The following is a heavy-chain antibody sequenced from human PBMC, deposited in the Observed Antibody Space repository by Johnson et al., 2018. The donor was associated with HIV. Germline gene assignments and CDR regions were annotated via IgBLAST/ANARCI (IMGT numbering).Heavy chain of an antibody. Sequence: QVQLVESGGGVVQPGGSLRLSCAASGFTFTSYGMHWVRQAPGTGLEWVAFIRYDGSNKYYSDSVKGRFTISRDNSKNTLYLQMNSLRAEDTAVYYCARDREYGLAWGWALDIWGQGTMVSVSA. CDR1: GFTFTSYG. CDR3: ARDREYGLAWGWALDI. CDR2: IRYDGSNK. D-gene: IGHD6-19*01. J-gene: IGHJ3*02. V-gene: IGHV3-30*02.